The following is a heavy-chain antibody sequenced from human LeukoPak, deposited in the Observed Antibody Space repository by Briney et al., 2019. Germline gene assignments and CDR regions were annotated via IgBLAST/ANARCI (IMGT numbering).Heavy chain of an antibody. D-gene: IGHD6-13*01. Sequence: LGGSLRLSCAASGFTFSTSWMSWVRQAPGKGLEWVAIINQDGSEKSYVDSVKGRFTISRDNSKNSLYLQMNSLRAEDTAVFYCARDMAATSTFDAFDLWGPGTVVTVSS. V-gene: IGHV3-7*01. CDR3: ARDMAATSTFDAFDL. CDR2: INQDGSEK. CDR1: GFTFSTSW. J-gene: IGHJ3*01.